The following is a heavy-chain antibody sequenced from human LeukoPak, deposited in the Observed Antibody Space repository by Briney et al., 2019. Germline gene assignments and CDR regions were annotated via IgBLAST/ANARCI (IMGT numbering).Heavy chain of an antibody. CDR2: IYHSGST. J-gene: IGHJ5*02. CDR1: GGSISSGGYS. D-gene: IGHD3-22*01. V-gene: IGHV4-30-2*01. Sequence: SQTLSLTCAVSGGSISSGGYSWSWIRQPPGKGPEWIGYIYHSGSTYYNPSLKSRVTISVDRSKNQFSLKLSSVTAADTAVYYCARVGYYDSSGYYDWFDPWGQGTLVTVSS. CDR3: ARVGYYDSSGYYDWFDP.